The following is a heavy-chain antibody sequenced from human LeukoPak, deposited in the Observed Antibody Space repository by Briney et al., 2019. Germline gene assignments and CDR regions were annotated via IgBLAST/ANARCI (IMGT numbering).Heavy chain of an antibody. Sequence: SETLSLTCTVSGGSVSSGSYYWSWIRQPPGTGLEWIGYIYYSGSTNYNLSLKSRVTISVDTSKNQFSLKLSSVTAADTAVYYCARASRWDGMDVWGKGTTVTVSS. CDR3: ARASRWDGMDV. D-gene: IGHD3-16*01. J-gene: IGHJ6*04. V-gene: IGHV4-61*01. CDR1: GGSVSSGSYY. CDR2: IYYSGST.